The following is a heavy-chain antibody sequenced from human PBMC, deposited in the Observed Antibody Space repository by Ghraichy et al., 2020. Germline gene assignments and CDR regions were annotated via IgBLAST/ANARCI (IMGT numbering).Heavy chain of an antibody. Sequence: GGSLRLSCAASGFTFRSYWMHWVRQTPGKGLVWVSRIHSDGSSTNYADSVKGRFTISRDNVKNMLYLQMNSLRAEDTAVYYCAREGEYSHSHEFDYWGQGTLITVSS. V-gene: IGHV3-74*01. CDR1: GFTFRSYW. CDR2: IHSDGSST. CDR3: AREGEYSHSHEFDY. J-gene: IGHJ4*02. D-gene: IGHD2/OR15-2a*01.